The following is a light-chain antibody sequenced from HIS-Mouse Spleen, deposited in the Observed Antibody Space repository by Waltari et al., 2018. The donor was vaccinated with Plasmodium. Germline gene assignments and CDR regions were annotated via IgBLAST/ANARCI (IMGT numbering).Light chain of an antibody. CDR3: QQSYSTWT. J-gene: IGKJ1*01. CDR1: QSISNY. CDR2: AVS. Sequence: DIQMTQSPSSLSASVGNRVTITCRASQSISNYLNWYQQKPGKAPKFLIYAVSTLQSGVPSRLSGSGSGTDFTLTISSLQPEDFATYYCQQSYSTWTFGQGTKVEIK. V-gene: IGKV1-39*01.